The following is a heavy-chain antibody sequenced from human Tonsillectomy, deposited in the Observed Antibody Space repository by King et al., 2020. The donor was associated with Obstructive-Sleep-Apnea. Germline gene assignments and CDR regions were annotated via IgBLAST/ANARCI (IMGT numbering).Heavy chain of an antibody. D-gene: IGHD6-19*01. Sequence: VQLQESFPGLVKPSETLSLTCTVSGGSISSYYWRWIRQPPGRGLECLGYSYYSGSTNYNPSLKSRVTISVDTSKNQFSLKLSSVTAADTAVYYCARVGSSGWYFWGQGTLVTVSS. CDR2: SYYSGST. CDR3: ARVGSSGWYF. V-gene: IGHV4-59*01. CDR1: GGSISSYY. J-gene: IGHJ4*02.